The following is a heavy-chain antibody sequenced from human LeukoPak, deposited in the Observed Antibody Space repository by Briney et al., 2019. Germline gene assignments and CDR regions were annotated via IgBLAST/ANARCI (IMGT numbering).Heavy chain of an antibody. CDR3: ARGILNWFDP. CDR2: VHHSADT. V-gene: IGHV4-38-2*01. J-gene: IGHJ5*02. CDR1: GYSISSGYY. Sequence: PSKTLSLTCAVSGYSISSGYYWGWIRQSPGKGLEYIGSVHHSADTYYNPSLKSRVTMSVDTSKNQFSLKLSSVTAADTAVYYCARGILNWFDPWGQGTLVTVSS.